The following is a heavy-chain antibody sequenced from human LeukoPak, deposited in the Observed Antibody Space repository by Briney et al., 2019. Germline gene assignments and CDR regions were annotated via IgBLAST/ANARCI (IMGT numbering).Heavy chain of an antibody. Sequence: GWSVRLSCAASGFSLSNYGMHWVRQAPGKGLEWVAALLYDGNTKHYADSVKGRFTISRDISKNTFYVQMNSLTAEDTAVYYCARDHRPEIQYYYMDVWGKGTTVAASS. J-gene: IGHJ6*03. V-gene: IGHV3-33*01. CDR2: LLYDGNTK. CDR1: GFSLSNYG. CDR3: ARDHRPEIQYYYMDV. D-gene: IGHD1-14*01.